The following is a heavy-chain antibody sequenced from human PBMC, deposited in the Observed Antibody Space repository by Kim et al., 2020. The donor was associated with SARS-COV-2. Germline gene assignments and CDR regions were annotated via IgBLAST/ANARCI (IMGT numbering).Heavy chain of an antibody. CDR1: GFTFSSYG. CDR2: ISYDGSNK. D-gene: IGHD3-22*01. Sequence: GGSLRLSCAVSGFTFSSYGMHWVRQAPGKGLEWVAVISYDGSNKYYADSVKGRFTISRDNSKNTLYLQMNSLRAEDTAVYYCAKADSNVYYYGPDYWGQGTLVTVSS. J-gene: IGHJ4*02. V-gene: IGHV3-30*18. CDR3: AKADSNVYYYGPDY.